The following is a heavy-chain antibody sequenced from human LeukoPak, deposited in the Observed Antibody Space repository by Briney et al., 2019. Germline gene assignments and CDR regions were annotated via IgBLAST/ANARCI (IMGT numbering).Heavy chain of an antibody. CDR1: GYTFTSYG. D-gene: IGHD2-2*01. CDR3: AGVVKQKVNWFDP. Sequence: ASVKVSCEASGYTFTSYGVSWVRQAPGQGLEWMGWISAYNGNTNYAQKLQGRVTMTTDTSTSTAYMELRSLRSDDTAVYYCAGVVKQKVNWFDPWGQGTLVTVSS. J-gene: IGHJ5*02. CDR2: ISAYNGNT. V-gene: IGHV1-18*01.